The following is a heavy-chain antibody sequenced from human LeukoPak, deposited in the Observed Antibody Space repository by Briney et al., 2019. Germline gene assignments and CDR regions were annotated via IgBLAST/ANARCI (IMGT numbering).Heavy chain of an antibody. CDR2: ISSSGSTI. D-gene: IGHD4-17*01. V-gene: IGHV3-48*03. CDR1: GFTFSSYE. J-gene: IGHJ4*02. Sequence: GGSLRLSCAASGFTFSSYEMNWVRQAPGKGLEGVSYISSSGSTIYYADSVKGRFTISRDNAKNSLYLQMNSLRAEDTAVYYCARDRRADYGDYVEYFDYWGQGTLVTVSS. CDR3: ARDRRADYGDYVEYFDY.